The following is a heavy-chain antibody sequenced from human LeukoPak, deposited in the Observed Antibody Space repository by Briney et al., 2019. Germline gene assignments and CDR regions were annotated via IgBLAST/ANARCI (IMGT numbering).Heavy chain of an antibody. V-gene: IGHV4-59*08. D-gene: IGHD2-8*02. J-gene: IGHJ4*02. CDR1: GDSVTSYY. CDR2: VSSDGTT. Sequence: SETLSLTCSVSGDSVTSYYWSWIRQPPGTGLEWIGYVSSDGTTNYTPSLRSRVIMSVDTAKNHISLSLTSLTAADTDIYYCARLDCTGDGCYNHWGRGTLVTVSS. CDR3: ARLDCTGDGCYNH.